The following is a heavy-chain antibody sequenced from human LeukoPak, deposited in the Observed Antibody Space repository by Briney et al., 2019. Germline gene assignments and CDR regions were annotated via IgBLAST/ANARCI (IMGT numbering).Heavy chain of an antibody. D-gene: IGHD2-8*02. CDR3: ARGSDRSKAGVL. CDR1: GGSCDDYY. Sequence: SETLSLTCAVHGGSCDDYYCSWIRQPPGKGLEWIGEINPHGIFYYNSSLKSRVTISIDTSKNQFSLRLNSVTAADTALYYCARGSDRSKAGVLWGRG. V-gene: IGHV4-34*01. CDR2: INPHGIF. J-gene: IGHJ4*02.